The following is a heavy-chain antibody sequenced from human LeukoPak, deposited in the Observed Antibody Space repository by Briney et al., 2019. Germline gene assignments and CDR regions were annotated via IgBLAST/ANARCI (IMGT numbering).Heavy chain of an antibody. CDR3: ARGAYYYED. D-gene: IGHD3-22*01. Sequence: TXXXHSMNWVRQAPGKGLEWVSYISSSSSTIYYADSVKGRFTISRDNAKNSLYLQMNSLRAEDTAVYYCARGAYYYEDWGQGTLVTVSS. V-gene: IGHV3-48*01. J-gene: IGHJ4*02. CDR1: TXXXHS. CDR2: ISSSSSTI.